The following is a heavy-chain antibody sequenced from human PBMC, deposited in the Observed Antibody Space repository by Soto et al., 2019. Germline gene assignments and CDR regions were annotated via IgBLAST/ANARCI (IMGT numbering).Heavy chain of an antibody. Sequence: SVKVPCKTSGYTFNTYGINWVRQAPGQGLELMGWISAYDGKTTYAEKFQGRVTVTTYTSTTTAYMELRSLRSDDTAINYCARGPHEFWTSYWFDPWGQGTPVTVYS. CDR2: ISAYDGKT. V-gene: IGHV1-18*01. CDR3: ARGPHEFWTSYWFDP. CDR1: GYTFNTYG. D-gene: IGHD3-3*01. J-gene: IGHJ5*02.